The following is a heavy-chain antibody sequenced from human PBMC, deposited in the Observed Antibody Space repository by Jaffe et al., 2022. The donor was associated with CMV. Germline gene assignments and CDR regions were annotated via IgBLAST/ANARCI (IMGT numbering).Heavy chain of an antibody. CDR1: GYTFTGYY. V-gene: IGHV1-2*02. CDR3: ARVGCSSTSCYRDYYFDY. D-gene: IGHD2-2*02. CDR2: INPNSGGT. J-gene: IGHJ4*02. Sequence: QVQLVQSGAEVKKPGASVKVSCKASGYTFTGYYMHWVRQAPGQGLEWMGWINPNSGGTNYAQKFQGRVTMTRDTSISTAYMELSRLRSDDTAVYYCARVGCSSTSCYRDYYFDYWGQGTLVTVSS.